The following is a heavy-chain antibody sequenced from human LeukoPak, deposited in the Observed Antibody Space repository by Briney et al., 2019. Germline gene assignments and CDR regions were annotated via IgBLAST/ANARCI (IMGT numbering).Heavy chain of an antibody. Sequence: GSSMLFSSTGYVYCFTSYWIGCGRQIPGKGLWWVCIIFPGDSDSRYSPSLQGQVTFSADTSISTAYQLWSRLKASATAMYFCARPDTSGWPFLLVYWGQGTLVSVSS. D-gene: IGHD6-19*01. J-gene: IGHJ4*02. CDR3: ARPDTSGWPFLLVY. V-gene: IGHV5-51*01. CDR1: VYCFTSYW. CDR2: IFPGDSDS.